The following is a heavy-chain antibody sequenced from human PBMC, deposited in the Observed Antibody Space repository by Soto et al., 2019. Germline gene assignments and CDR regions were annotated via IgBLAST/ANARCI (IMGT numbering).Heavy chain of an antibody. CDR1: GYTFPTYG. J-gene: IGHJ4*02. CDR3: AREFEGQSSSWPFDY. Sequence: QVQLVQSGAEVKKPGASVRVSFRASGYTFPTYGIAWVRQAPGQGLEWMGWISVYNGFTHYAQKFRGRVTVTAETSTSTVYMELRSLTSDDTAVYYCAREFEGQSSSWPFDYWGQGTLVTVSS. V-gene: IGHV1-18*01. CDR2: ISVYNGFT. D-gene: IGHD6-13*01.